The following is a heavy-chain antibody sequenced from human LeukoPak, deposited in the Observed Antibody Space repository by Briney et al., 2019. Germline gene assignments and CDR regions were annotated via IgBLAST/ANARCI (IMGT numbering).Heavy chain of an antibody. CDR2: INHSGST. D-gene: IGHD2-2*01. CDR1: GGSFSGYY. CDR3: ARPGDCSSTSCSGYMGV. V-gene: IGHV4-34*01. J-gene: IGHJ6*03. Sequence: TASETLSLTCAVYGGSFSGYYWSWIRQPPGKGLEWIGEINHSGSTNYNPSLKSRVTTSVDRSKNQFSLKLSSVTAADTAVYYCARPGDCSSTSCSGYMGVWGKGTTVTVSS.